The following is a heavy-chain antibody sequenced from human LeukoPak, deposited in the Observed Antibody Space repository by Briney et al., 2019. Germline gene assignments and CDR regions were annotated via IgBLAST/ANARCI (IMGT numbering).Heavy chain of an antibody. CDR1: GGSISSSSYY. Sequence: SETLSLTCTVSGGSISSSSYYWGWIRQPPGTGLEWIGSIYYSGSTYYNPSLKSRVTISVDTSKNQFSLKLSSVTAADTAVYYCARDREEPDAFDIWGQGTMVTVSS. CDR2: IYYSGST. V-gene: IGHV4-39*07. J-gene: IGHJ3*02. CDR3: ARDREEPDAFDI. D-gene: IGHD1-14*01.